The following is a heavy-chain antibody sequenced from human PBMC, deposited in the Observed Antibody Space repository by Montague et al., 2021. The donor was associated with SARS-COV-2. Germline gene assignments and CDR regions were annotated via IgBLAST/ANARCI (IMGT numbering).Heavy chain of an antibody. CDR2: IYYSGST. Sequence: SETLSLTCTVSGGSISSYYWSWIQQPPGKGLEWIGYIYYSGSTNYNPSLKSRVTISVDTSKNQFSLKLSSVTAADSAVYYCARLEAGDCSGGSCYSSWFDPWGQGTLVTVSS. D-gene: IGHD2-15*01. CDR3: ARLEAGDCSGGSCYSSWFDP. V-gene: IGHV4-59*08. J-gene: IGHJ5*02. CDR1: GGSISSYY.